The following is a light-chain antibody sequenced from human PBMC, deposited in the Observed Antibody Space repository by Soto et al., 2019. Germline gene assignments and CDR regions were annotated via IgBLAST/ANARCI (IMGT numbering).Light chain of an antibody. CDR2: KAS. CDR3: QQYDSYPLT. V-gene: IGKV1-5*03. CDR1: QSISIW. J-gene: IGKJ4*01. Sequence: DIQMTQSPSTLSASVGDIVTITCRASQSISIWLAWYQQKPGRAPKFLIYKASDLENGVPSRFSGSGSGTEFALTISSLQPDDFATYYCQQYDSYPLTFGGGTKVDIK.